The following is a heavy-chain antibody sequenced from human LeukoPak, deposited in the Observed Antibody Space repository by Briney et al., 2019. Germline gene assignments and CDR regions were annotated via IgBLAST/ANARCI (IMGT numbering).Heavy chain of an antibody. V-gene: IGHV4-34*01. D-gene: IGHD4-23*01. Sequence: PSETLSLTCAVYGGSFSGYYWSWIRQPPGKGLEWIGEINHSGSTNYNPSLKSRVTISVDTSKNQFPLKLSSVTAADTAVYYCARGGPVVTPPGQGSYYYYGMDVWGQGTTVTVSS. J-gene: IGHJ6*02. CDR3: ARGGPVVTPPGQGSYYYYGMDV. CDR1: GGSFSGYY. CDR2: INHSGST.